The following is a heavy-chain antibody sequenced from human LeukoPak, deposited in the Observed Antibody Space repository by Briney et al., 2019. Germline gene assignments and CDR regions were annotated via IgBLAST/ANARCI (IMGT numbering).Heavy chain of an antibody. J-gene: IGHJ3*01. CDR1: SGSFNGFY. D-gene: IGHD4-17*01. CDR2: VDHVGRS. V-gene: IGHV4-34*01. CDR3: ARGRYGDHFDPVPVDV. Sequence: SETLSLTCAVYSGSFNGFYWTWIRQPPGKSLEWLGEVDHVGRSNYRPSLKSRLSISVDTSMHQFSLKLNSVTAADTAVYYCARGRYGDHFDPVPVDVWGQGTLVTVSS.